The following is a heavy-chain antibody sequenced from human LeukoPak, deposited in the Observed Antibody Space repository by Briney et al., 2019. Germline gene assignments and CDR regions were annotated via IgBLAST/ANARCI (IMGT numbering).Heavy chain of an antibody. Sequence: PGGSLRLSCAASGFTVSSNYMSWVRQAPGKGLEWVSYIISSSSTTYYADSVKGRFTISRDNAKNSLYLQMNSLRAEDTAVYYCARGTSAFDIWGQGTMVTVSS. V-gene: IGHV3-48*04. CDR2: IISSSSTT. J-gene: IGHJ3*02. CDR1: GFTVSSNY. D-gene: IGHD2-2*01. CDR3: ARGTSAFDI.